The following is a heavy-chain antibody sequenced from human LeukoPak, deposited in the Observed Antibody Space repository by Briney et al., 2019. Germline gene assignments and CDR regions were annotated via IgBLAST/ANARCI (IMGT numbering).Heavy chain of an antibody. Sequence: GGSLRLSCAASGFTFSSYGMHWVRQAPGKGLEWVAFMRYDGSNRNYADSVKGRFTISRDNAKNSLYLQMDSLRAEDTAVYYCARLQRPNYYDSSGADRYFDYWGQGTLVTVSS. D-gene: IGHD3-22*01. CDR2: MRYDGSNR. V-gene: IGHV3-30*02. CDR3: ARLQRPNYYDSSGADRYFDY. CDR1: GFTFSSYG. J-gene: IGHJ4*02.